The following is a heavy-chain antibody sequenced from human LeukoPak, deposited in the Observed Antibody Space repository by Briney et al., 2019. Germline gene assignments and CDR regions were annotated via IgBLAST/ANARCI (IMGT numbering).Heavy chain of an antibody. V-gene: IGHV4-4*07. J-gene: IGHJ4*02. CDR3: ARTAAAPYFDY. CDR1: GGSISSYY. CDR2: IHTSGST. Sequence: PSKTLSLTCTVSGGSISSYYWSWIRQPAGKGLEWIGRIHTSGSTNYNPSLKSRVTISVDKSKNQLSLKLSSVTAADTAVYYCARTAAAPYFDYWGQGTLVTVSS. D-gene: IGHD6-13*01.